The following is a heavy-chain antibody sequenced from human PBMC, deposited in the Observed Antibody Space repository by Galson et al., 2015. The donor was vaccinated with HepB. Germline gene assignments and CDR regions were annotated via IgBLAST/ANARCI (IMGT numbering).Heavy chain of an antibody. CDR2: ISGSGGST. CDR1: GFTFSSYA. J-gene: IGHJ2*01. D-gene: IGHD4-17*01. V-gene: IGHV3-23*01. Sequence: SLRLSCAASGFTFSSYAMSWVRQAPGKGLEWVSAISGSGGSTYYADSVKGRFTISRDNSKNTLYLQMNSLRAEDTAVYYCAKGPGTPSTVTGSYWYFDLWGRGTLVTVSS. CDR3: AKGPGTPSTVTGSYWYFDL.